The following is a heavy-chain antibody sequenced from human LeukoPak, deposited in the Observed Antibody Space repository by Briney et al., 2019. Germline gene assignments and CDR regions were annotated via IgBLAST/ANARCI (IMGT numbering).Heavy chain of an antibody. CDR3: VRDLGSDSSGYYHY. D-gene: IGHD3-22*01. J-gene: IGHJ4*02. Sequence: GSLRLSCAASGFTFSDFSMSWIRPAPGKGLEWLAYISSTGSTIYYADSVRGRFTISRDKAKRSVYLQMDSLRVEDTAVYYCVRDLGSDSSGYYHYWGQGTLVIVSS. V-gene: IGHV3-11*01. CDR1: GFTFSDFS. CDR2: ISSTGSTI.